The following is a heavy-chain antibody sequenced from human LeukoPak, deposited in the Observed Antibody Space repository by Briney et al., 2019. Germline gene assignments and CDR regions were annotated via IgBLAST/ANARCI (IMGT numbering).Heavy chain of an antibody. V-gene: IGHV6-1*01. CDR3: ARAEMAPNGGALELDY. CDR2: TYYRSKWYN. Sequence: PSQTLSLTCAISGDSVSSNSAAWIWIRQSPSRGLEWLGRTYYRSKWYNDYAVSVKGRITINPDTSKNHFSLQLNSVTPEDTAVYYCARAEMAPNGGALELDYWGQGTLVTVSS. CDR1: GDSVSSNSAA. D-gene: IGHD5-24*01. J-gene: IGHJ4*02.